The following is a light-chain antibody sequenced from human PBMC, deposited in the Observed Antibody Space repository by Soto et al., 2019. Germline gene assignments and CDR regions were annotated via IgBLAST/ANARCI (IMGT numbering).Light chain of an antibody. CDR2: AAS. J-gene: IGKJ1*01. Sequence: DIQLTQSPSFLSASVGDRVTITCRASQGINTYLAWYQQKPGKAPKLLIYAASTLQSGVPSRFSGTGSGTEFTLTISSLQPEDFATYYCQQFNTDATWTFGQGTKVEIK. V-gene: IGKV1-9*01. CDR1: QGINTY. CDR3: QQFNTDATWT.